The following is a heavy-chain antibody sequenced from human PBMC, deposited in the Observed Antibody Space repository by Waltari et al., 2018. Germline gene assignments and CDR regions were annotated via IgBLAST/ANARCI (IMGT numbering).Heavy chain of an antibody. CDR2: ISGGGIST. CDR1: GFIFNSCA. Sequence: EVQLLESGGNLVQSGGSLRLSCAASGFIFNSCAMSWVRQAPGKGLEVGSTISGGGISTYYAASVKGRFTISRDNSKNTLYLQMNSLRAEDTAVYYCARGEVLAVAGSFDYWGQGTLVTVSS. V-gene: IGHV3-23*01. D-gene: IGHD6-19*01. J-gene: IGHJ4*02. CDR3: ARGEVLAVAGSFDY.